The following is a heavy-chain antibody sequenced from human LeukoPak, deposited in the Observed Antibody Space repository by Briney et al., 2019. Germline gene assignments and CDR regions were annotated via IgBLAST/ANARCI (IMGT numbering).Heavy chain of an antibody. Sequence: ASVKVSCKASGYTFTGYYMHWVRQAPGQGLEWMGRINPSSGGTNYAQKFQGRVTMTRDTSISTAYMELSRLRSDDTAAYYCARDHGDYDVVYYYYYMDVWGKGTTVTVSS. CDR2: INPSSGGT. CDR3: ARDHGDYDVVYYYYYMDV. J-gene: IGHJ6*03. CDR1: GYTFTGYY. V-gene: IGHV1-2*06. D-gene: IGHD4-17*01.